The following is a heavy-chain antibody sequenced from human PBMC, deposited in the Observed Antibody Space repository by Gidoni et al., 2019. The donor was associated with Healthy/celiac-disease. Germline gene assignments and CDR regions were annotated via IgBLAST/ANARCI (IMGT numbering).Heavy chain of an antibody. J-gene: IGHJ4*02. CDR3: ARSAGYCTGGVCYFDY. V-gene: IGHV4-38-2*01. CDR1: GYSISSGYY. D-gene: IGHD2-8*02. Sequence: QVQLQEPGPGLVKPSETLSLTCAVSGYSISSGYYWGWIRQPPGKGLEWIGSIYHSGSTYYNPSLKSRVTISVDTSKNQFSLKLGSVTAADTAVYYCARSAGYCTGGVCYFDYWGQGTLVTVSS. CDR2: IYHSGST.